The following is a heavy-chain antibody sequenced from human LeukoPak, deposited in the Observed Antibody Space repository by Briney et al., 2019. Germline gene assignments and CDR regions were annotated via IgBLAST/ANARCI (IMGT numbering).Heavy chain of an antibody. CDR2: ISGSGGST. V-gene: IGHV3-23*01. Sequence: PGGSLRLYCAASGFTFSSYAMSWVRQAPGKGLEWVSAISGSGGSTYYADSVKGRFTISRDNSKNTLYLQMNSLRAEDTAVYYCAKATRITMIVVVIGRGYYFDYWGQGTLVTVSS. CDR1: GFTFSSYA. D-gene: IGHD3-22*01. J-gene: IGHJ4*02. CDR3: AKATRITMIVVVIGRGYYFDY.